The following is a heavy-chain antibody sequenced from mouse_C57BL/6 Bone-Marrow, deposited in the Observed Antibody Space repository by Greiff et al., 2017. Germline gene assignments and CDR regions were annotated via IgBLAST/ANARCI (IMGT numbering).Heavy chain of an antibody. D-gene: IGHD2-4*01. CDR3: ARSSDYGYAMDY. Sequence: VQLQQSGPELVKPGASVKMSCKASGYTFTDYNMHWVKQSHGKSLEWIGYINPNNGGTSYNQKFKGKATLTVNQSSSTAYMELRSLTSEDSAVYYCARSSDYGYAMDYWGQGTSVTVSS. J-gene: IGHJ4*01. CDR1: GYTFTDYN. CDR2: INPNNGGT. V-gene: IGHV1-22*01.